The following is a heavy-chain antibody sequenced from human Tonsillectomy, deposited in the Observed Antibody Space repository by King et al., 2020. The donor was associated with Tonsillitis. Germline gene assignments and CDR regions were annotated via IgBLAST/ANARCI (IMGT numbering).Heavy chain of an antibody. Sequence: VQLQESGPGLVKPSGTLSLTCDVSGGSFSGSNWWSWVRQPPGKGLEWIGEIYHSGSSNYNPSLKSRVTISVDKSKNQFSLKLRSVTAADTAVYYCAGADLYSYVYEIGYWGQGTLVTVSS. CDR3: AGADLYSYVYEIGY. J-gene: IGHJ4*02. CDR2: IYHSGSS. CDR1: GGSFSGSNW. D-gene: IGHD5-18*01. V-gene: IGHV4-4*02.